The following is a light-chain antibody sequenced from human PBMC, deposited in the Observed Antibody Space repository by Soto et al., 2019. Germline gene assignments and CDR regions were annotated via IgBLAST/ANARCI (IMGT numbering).Light chain of an antibody. Sequence: EIVLTQSPVTLSLSAGERATLSCRASQSVSSYLAWYQQKPGQAPRLLIYDASNRATGIPARFSGSGSGTDFTLTISSLEPEDFAVYYCQHRSYWPLTFGGGTKVDIK. J-gene: IGKJ4*01. CDR1: QSVSSY. CDR2: DAS. V-gene: IGKV3-11*01. CDR3: QHRSYWPLT.